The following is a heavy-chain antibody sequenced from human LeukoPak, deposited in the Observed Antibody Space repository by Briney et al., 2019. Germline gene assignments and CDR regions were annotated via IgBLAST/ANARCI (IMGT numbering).Heavy chain of an antibody. Sequence: PGGSLRLSCAASGFTVGTDFVSWVRQAPGRGLEWVSIIFSGGSTYYADSVKGRFTTSRDSSRNTAYLQMSSLRAEDTAVYYCAREGMATIHNWFDPWGQGTLVTVSS. CDR3: AREGMATIHNWFDP. D-gene: IGHD5-24*01. CDR2: IFSGGST. V-gene: IGHV3-66*01. CDR1: GFTVGTDF. J-gene: IGHJ5*02.